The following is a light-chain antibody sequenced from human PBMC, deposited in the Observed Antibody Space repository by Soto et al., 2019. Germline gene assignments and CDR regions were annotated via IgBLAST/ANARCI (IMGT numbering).Light chain of an antibody. CDR3: CSYAGSYTYV. CDR1: SSDVGSYNY. J-gene: IGLJ1*01. V-gene: IGLV2-11*01. CDR2: DVS. Sequence: QSVLTQPPSVSGSPGQSVTISCTGTSSDVGSYNYVSWYQQPPGKAPKLMIYDVSKRPSGVPDRFSGSKSGNTASLTISGLQAEDEADYYCCSYAGSYTYVFGTGTKVTVL.